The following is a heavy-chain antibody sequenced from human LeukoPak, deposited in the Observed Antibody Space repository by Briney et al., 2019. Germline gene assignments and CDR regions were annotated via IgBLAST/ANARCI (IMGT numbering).Heavy chain of an antibody. D-gene: IGHD3/OR15-3a*01. CDR3: ATARQYDDFAGYPWYYGLDV. CDR2: LDPEDGAT. Sequence: ASVKVSCKVSGDILNELAIHWVRQAPGKGLEWMGGLDPEDGATMYAQKFEGRVSMTEDTTTDTAYMELSSVRSEDTAVYYCATARQYDDFAGYPWYYGLDVWGQGTTVTVSS. J-gene: IGHJ6*02. CDR1: GDILNELA. V-gene: IGHV1-24*01.